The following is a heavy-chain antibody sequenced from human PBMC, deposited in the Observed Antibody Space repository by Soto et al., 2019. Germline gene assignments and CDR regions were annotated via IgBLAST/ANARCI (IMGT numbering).Heavy chain of an antibody. CDR3: ARVLQSVMTTVTGWFDT. V-gene: IGHV1-69*12. CDR2: IIPIFGTA. D-gene: IGHD4-4*01. J-gene: IGHJ5*02. CDR1: GVTFSSYA. Sequence: QVQLVQSGAEVKKPGSSVKVSCKASGVTFSSYAISWVRQAPGQGLEWMGGIIPIFGTANYAQKFQGRVKITADESTSTAYMELRSPRSEDTAVYYCARVLQSVMTTVTGWFDTWGQGTLVTVSS.